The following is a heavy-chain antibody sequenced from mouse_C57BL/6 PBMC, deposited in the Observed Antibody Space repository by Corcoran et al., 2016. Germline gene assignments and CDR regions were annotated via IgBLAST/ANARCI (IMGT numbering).Heavy chain of an antibody. D-gene: IGHD1-1*01. J-gene: IGHJ2*01. CDR1: GYTFTTYG. CDR3: ASYYGSSYVGDY. CDR2: INTYSGVP. V-gene: IGHV9-3*01. Sequence: QIQLVQSGPELKKPGETVKISCKASGYTFTTYGMSWVKQAPGKGLKWIGWINTYSGVPKYADAFKGRFAFSLETSASHAYLPINNPKTEDTATYFCASYYGSSYVGDYWGQGTTLTVSS.